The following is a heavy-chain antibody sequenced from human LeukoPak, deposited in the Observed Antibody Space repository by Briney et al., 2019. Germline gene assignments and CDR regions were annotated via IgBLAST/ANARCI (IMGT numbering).Heavy chain of an antibody. CDR2: ISSSSSYT. Sequence: GESLRLSCAASGFTFSDYYMSWIRQAPGKGLECVSYISSSSSYTNYADSVKGRFTISRDNAKNSLYLQMNILRAEDTAVYYCARARGSYAFDIWGQGTMVTVSS. CDR1: GFTFSDYY. D-gene: IGHD1-26*01. V-gene: IGHV3-11*06. CDR3: ARARGSYAFDI. J-gene: IGHJ3*02.